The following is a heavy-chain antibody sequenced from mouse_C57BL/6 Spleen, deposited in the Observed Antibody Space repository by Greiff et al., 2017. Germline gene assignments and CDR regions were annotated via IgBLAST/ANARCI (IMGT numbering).Heavy chain of an antibody. CDR2: IHPNSGST. CDR3: ARSEFTPGYFDV. V-gene: IGHV1-64*01. CDR1: GYTFTSYW. Sequence: QVQLQQPGAKLVKPGASVKLSCKASGYTFTSYWMHWVKQRPGHVLEWIGMIHPNSGSTNYNEKFQSKATLTVDKSSSTAYMQLSSLTSEDSAVYYCARSEFTPGYFDVWGTGTTVTVSS. J-gene: IGHJ1*03.